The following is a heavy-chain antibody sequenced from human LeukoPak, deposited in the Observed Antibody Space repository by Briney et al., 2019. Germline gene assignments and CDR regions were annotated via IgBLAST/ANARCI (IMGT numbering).Heavy chain of an antibody. V-gene: IGHV3-21*01. Sequence: PGGSLRLSCAASGFTFSSYSMNWVRQAPGKGLEWVSSIGSSSSYIYYADSVKGRFTISRDNAKNSLYLQMNSLRAEDTAVYYCARAAYYYDSSGSGNYWGQGTLVTVSS. J-gene: IGHJ4*02. CDR3: ARAAYYYDSSGSGNY. CDR1: GFTFSSYS. CDR2: IGSSSSYI. D-gene: IGHD3-22*01.